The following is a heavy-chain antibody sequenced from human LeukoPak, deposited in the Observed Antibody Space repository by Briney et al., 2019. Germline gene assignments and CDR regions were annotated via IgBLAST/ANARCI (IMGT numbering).Heavy chain of an antibody. CDR2: IRSKAYGGTT. J-gene: IGHJ4*02. CDR3: TREERRLGELSLAY. CDR1: GFTFGDYA. V-gene: IGHV3-49*04. Sequence: PGGSLRLSCTASGFTFGDYAMSWVRQVPGKGLEWVGFIRSKAYGGTTEYAASVKGRFTISRDDSKSIAYLQMNSLKTEDTAVYYCTREERRLGELSLAYWGQGTLVTVSS. D-gene: IGHD3-16*02.